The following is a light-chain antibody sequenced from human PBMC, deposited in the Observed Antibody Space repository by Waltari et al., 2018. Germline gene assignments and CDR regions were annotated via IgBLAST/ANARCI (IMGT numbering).Light chain of an antibody. CDR1: QTISTS. J-gene: IGKJ3*01. Sequence: DIQMTQTPSSLSASVGDKFALTCRTSQTISTSLNWYQVKPGQAPKLLIYAASRLSDGVPSRFSGSGSGTDFTLTISSLRPEDFATYYCQETSSTLLTFGPGTTVDVK. V-gene: IGKV1-39*01. CDR3: QETSSTLLT. CDR2: AAS.